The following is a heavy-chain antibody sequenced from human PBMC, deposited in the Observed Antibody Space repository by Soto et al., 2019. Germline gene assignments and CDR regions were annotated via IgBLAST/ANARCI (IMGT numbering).Heavy chain of an antibody. J-gene: IGHJ4*02. V-gene: IGHV3-30*09. Sequence: GGSLRLSCAASGFTFSSYAMHWVRQAPGKGLEWVAVISYDGSNKYYADSVKGRFAISRDNSKNTLYLQMNSLRAEDTAVYYCARGKLELDYWGQGTLVTVSS. CDR3: ARGKLELDY. CDR2: ISYDGSNK. D-gene: IGHD1-7*01. CDR1: GFTFSSYA.